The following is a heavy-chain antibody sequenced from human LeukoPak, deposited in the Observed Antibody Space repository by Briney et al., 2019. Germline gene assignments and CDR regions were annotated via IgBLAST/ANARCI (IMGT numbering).Heavy chain of an antibody. Sequence: GGSLRLSCAASGFTVSSNYMSWVRQAPGKGLEWVSAISGSGGSTYYADSVKGRFTISRDNSKNTLYLQMNSLRAEDTAVYYCAKGGTRAGYSSSWYGDAFDIWGQGTMVTVSS. CDR3: AKGGTRAGYSSSWYGDAFDI. CDR1: GFTVSSNY. J-gene: IGHJ3*02. CDR2: ISGSGGST. D-gene: IGHD6-13*01. V-gene: IGHV3-23*01.